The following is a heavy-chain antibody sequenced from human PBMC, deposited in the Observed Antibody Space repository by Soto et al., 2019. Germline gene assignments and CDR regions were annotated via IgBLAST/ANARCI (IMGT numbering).Heavy chain of an antibody. CDR2: ITNSGDST. V-gene: IGHV3-23*01. D-gene: IGHD6-13*01. CDR3: ASAHPADAGISQH. Sequence: PGGSLRLSCAASGFTFSSYAMNWVRQAPGKGLEWVAAITNSGDSTYYADSVKGRFTISRDNSKNTLYLQMNSLRAEDTAVYYCASAHPADAGISQHWGQGTLVNVSS. CDR1: GFTFSSYA. J-gene: IGHJ1*01.